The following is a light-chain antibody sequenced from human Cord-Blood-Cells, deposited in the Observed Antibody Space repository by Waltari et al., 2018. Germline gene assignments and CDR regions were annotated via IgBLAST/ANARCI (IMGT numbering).Light chain of an antibody. CDR2: WAS. J-gene: IGKJ1*01. CDR3: QQYYSNPWT. V-gene: IGKV4-1*01. CDR1: KSVLYSSNNKNY. Sequence: DFVMTQSPDYLALPLGEGAPINCKSSKSVLYSSNNKNYLAWYQQKPGQAPKLLIYWASTRESGVPYRFSGSGSGTDFTLTISSLQSEDFAAYYCQQYYSNPWTFGQGTKVEIK.